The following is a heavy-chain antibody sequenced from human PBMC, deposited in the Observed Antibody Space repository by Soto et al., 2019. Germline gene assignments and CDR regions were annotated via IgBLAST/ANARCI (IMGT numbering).Heavy chain of an antibody. CDR2: IIPIYGTA. V-gene: IGHV1-69*06. CDR1: GGTFSSYA. Sequence: QVQLVQSGAEVQKPGSSVTVSCKASGGTFSSYAISWVRQAPGQGLEWMGGIIPIYGTANYAQKFQGRVTITADKYTSTDYMELSSLRSEDTAVYYFAREGGTGTPVWCQGTTVTVSS. CDR3: AREGGTGTPV. D-gene: IGHD4-4*01. J-gene: IGHJ6*02.